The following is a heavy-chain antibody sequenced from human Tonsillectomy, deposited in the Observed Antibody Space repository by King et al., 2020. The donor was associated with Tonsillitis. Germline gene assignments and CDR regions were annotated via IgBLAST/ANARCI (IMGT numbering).Heavy chain of an antibody. CDR2: ISGSSSPI. D-gene: IGHD4-17*01. J-gene: IGHJ6*02. V-gene: IGHV3-48*04. Sequence: VQLVESGGGLVQPGGSLRLSCVASGFTFRSYSMNWVRQAPGKGLEWVSYISGSSSPISYADSVKGRFTIPRDNAKNSLYVQMNSRRAGDLAVYLCARADYGETFYGMDVGGQGTTVTVSS. CDR3: ARADYGETFYGMDV. CDR1: GFTFRSYS.